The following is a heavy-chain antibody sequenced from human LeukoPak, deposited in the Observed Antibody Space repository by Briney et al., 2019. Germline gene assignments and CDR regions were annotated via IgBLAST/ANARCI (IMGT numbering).Heavy chain of an antibody. V-gene: IGHV4-59*12. CDR3: ARSALGSSNNRFAP. D-gene: IGHD3-10*01. CDR1: GGSISSYY. CDR2: IYYSGST. J-gene: IGHJ5*02. Sequence: SETLSLTCTVSGGSISSYYWSWIRQPPGKGLEWIGYIYYSGSTNYNPSLKSRVTISVDTSKNQFSLKLSSVTAADTAVYYCARSALGSSNNRFAPWGEATMVTVSS.